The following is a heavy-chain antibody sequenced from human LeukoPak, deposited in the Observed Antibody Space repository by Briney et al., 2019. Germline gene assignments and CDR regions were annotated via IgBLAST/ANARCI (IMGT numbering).Heavy chain of an antibody. V-gene: IGHV3-7*01. D-gene: IGHD5-24*01. CDR1: GFTFSSYW. CDR2: IKEDGSHK. CDR3: TRDLQGPYYYYMDV. Sequence: GGSLRLSCAASGFTFSSYWMSWGRQAPGKGLEWVANIKEDGSHKYYLDSVKGRFTISRDNAKNSLYLQMNNLRAEDTAVYYCTRDLQGPYYYYMDVWGKGTTVTVSS. J-gene: IGHJ6*03.